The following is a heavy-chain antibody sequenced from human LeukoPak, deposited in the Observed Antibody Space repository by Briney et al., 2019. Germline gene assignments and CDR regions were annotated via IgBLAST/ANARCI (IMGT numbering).Heavy chain of an antibody. CDR1: GYTFTGYY. CDR2: INPNSGGT. CDR3: ARDLRYFDWLFDYYFDY. Sequence: ASVKVSCKASGYTFTGYYMHWVRQAPGQGLEWMGWINPNSGGTNYAQKFQGRVTMTRDTSISTAYMELSRLRSDDTAVYYCARDLRYFDWLFDYYFDYWGQGTLVTVSS. V-gene: IGHV1-2*02. J-gene: IGHJ4*02. D-gene: IGHD3-9*01.